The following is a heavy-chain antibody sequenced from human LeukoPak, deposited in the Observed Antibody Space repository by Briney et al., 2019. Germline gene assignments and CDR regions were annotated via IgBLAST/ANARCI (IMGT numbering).Heavy chain of an antibody. CDR1: GYTLTAYY. CDR2: INPKSGGT. J-gene: IGHJ4*02. V-gene: IGHV1-2*02. Sequence: ASVKVSCKASGYTLTAYYIHWLRQAPGQGLEWMGWINPKSGGTNYAQKFQGRVTMTRDTSISTAYMELSRLRSDDTAVYYCARVGSKDGDYDYVVFLDYWGQGTLVTVSS. D-gene: IGHD5-12*01. CDR3: ARVGSKDGDYDYVVFLDY.